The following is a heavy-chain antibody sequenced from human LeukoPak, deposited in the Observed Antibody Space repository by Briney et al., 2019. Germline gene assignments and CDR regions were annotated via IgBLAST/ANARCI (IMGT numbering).Heavy chain of an antibody. V-gene: IGHV1-8*01. Sequence: ASVKVSCKASGYTFTSYDINWVRQAPGQGLEWMGWMNPNSGNTGYAQEFQGRVTMTRNTSISTAYMELSSLRSEDTAVYYCATTYSSGWYSDAFDIWGQGTMVTVSS. CDR3: ATTYSSGWYSDAFDI. J-gene: IGHJ3*02. CDR1: GYTFTSYD. CDR2: MNPNSGNT. D-gene: IGHD6-19*01.